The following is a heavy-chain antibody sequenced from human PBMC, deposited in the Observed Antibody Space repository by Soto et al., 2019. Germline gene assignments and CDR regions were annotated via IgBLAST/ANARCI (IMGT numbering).Heavy chain of an antibody. CDR3: ARDAPAYCGGDCYSGVFDY. D-gene: IGHD2-21*02. CDR1: GGTFSSYA. Sequence: QVQLVQSGAEVKKPGSSVKVSCKASGGTFSSYAISWVRQAPGQGLEWMGGIIPIFSTANYAQKFQGRVTITADESTSTAYMEVSSLRSEDTAVYYCARDAPAYCGGDCYSGVFDYWGQGTLVTVSS. V-gene: IGHV1-69*12. CDR2: IIPIFSTA. J-gene: IGHJ4*02.